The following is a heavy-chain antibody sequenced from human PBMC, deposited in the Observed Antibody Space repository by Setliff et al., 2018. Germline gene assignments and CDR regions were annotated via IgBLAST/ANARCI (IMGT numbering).Heavy chain of an antibody. Sequence: GASVKVSCKASGYTFTNHYMHWVRQAPGQGPEWMGMINPGGGSTTYAQKFQGRVTMTRDTSTSTVYMELSSLRTEDTAVYYCARGYYDSYARYYVVGDYWGQGTPVTVSS. CDR2: INPGGGST. V-gene: IGHV1-46*01. CDR3: ARGYYDSYARYYVVGDY. J-gene: IGHJ4*02. CDR1: GYTFTNHY. D-gene: IGHD3-22*01.